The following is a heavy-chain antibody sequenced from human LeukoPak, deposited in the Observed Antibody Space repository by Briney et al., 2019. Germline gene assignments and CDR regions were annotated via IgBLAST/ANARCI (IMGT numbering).Heavy chain of an antibody. V-gene: IGHV3-21*01. CDR2: ISSTSTYI. CDR3: ARGRVGSGIYDYFDY. CDR1: GVTFRSYS. J-gene: IGHJ4*02. D-gene: IGHD3-10*01. Sequence: GGSLRLSCADSGVTFRSYSMNWVRQAPGKGLEWVSSISSTSTYIYYTDSVKGRFTISRDNAKNSLYLQMNSLRAEDTAVYYCARGRVGSGIYDYFDYWGQGTLVTVSS.